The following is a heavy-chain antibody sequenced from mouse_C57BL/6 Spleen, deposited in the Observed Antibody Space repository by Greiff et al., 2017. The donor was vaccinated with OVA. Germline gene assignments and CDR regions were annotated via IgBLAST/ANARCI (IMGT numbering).Heavy chain of an antibody. Sequence: EVQRVESGEGLVKPGGSLTLSCAASGFTFSSYAMSWVRQTPEKRLEWVAYISSGGDYIYYADTVKGRFTISRDNARNTLYLQMSSLKSEDTAMYYCTRDRTGTAWFAYWGQGTLGTVSA. V-gene: IGHV5-9-1*02. D-gene: IGHD4-1*01. J-gene: IGHJ3*01. CDR2: ISSGGDYI. CDR1: GFTFSSYA. CDR3: TRDRTGTAWFAY.